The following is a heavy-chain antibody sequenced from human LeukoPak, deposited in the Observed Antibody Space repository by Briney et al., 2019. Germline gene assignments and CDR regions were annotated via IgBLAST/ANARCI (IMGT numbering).Heavy chain of an antibody. CDR3: ARDTPRGRYDILTGYYTNNWFDP. Sequence: PGGSLRLSCAASGFTFSSYSMNWVRQAPGKGLEWVSSISGSSSYIYYADSVKGRFTISRHNAKNSLYLQMNSLRAEDTAVYYCARDTPRGRYDILTGYYTNNWFDPWGQGTLVTVSS. J-gene: IGHJ5*02. V-gene: IGHV3-21*01. CDR1: GFTFSSYS. D-gene: IGHD3-9*01. CDR2: ISGSSSYI.